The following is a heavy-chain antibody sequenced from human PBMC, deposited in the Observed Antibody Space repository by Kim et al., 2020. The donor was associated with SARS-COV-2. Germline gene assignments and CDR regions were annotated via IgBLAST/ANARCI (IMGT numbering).Heavy chain of an antibody. Sequence: GGSLRLSCAASGFTFSRFSMNWVRQAPGKGLEWVSSISSSGTFIYYADSMNGRFAISRDNAKNSLYLQMNSLRAEDTAVYYCAREGKYQLPPDLWGQGTLVTVSS. CDR2: ISSSGTFI. J-gene: IGHJ4*02. V-gene: IGHV3-21*04. CDR1: GFTFSRFS. D-gene: IGHD2-2*01. CDR3: AREGKYQLPPDL.